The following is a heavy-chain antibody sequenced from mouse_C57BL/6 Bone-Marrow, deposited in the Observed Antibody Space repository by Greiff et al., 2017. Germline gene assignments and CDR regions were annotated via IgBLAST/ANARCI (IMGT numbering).Heavy chain of an antibody. CDR1: GYTFTSYW. D-gene: IGHD3-1*01. CDR2: IHPNSGST. V-gene: IGHV1-64*01. J-gene: IGHJ3*01. CDR3: ARGARRGFAY. Sequence: QVQLKQPGAELVKPGASVKLSCKASGYTFTSYWMHWVKQRPGQGLEWIGMIHPNSGSTNDNEKFKSKATLTVDKSSSTAYLQLSSLTSEDSAVYYCARGARRGFAYWGQGTLVTVSA.